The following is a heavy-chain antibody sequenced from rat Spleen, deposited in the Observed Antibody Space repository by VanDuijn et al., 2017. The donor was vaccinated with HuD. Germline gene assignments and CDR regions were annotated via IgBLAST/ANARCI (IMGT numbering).Heavy chain of an antibody. CDR3: TRDGAIHTMGITDYFDY. J-gene: IGHJ2*01. V-gene: IGHV2-43*01. CDR2: IWTGGTT. CDR1: GFSLTRYH. D-gene: IGHD1-9*01. Sequence: QVQLKESGPGLVQPSQTLSLTCTVSGFSLTRYHVSWVRQPPGKGLEWMGVIWTGGTTAYNSLLKSRLSISRDTSKNQVFLKMNNLQTDDTGTYYCTRDGAIHTMGITDYFDYWGQVVIVTVSS.